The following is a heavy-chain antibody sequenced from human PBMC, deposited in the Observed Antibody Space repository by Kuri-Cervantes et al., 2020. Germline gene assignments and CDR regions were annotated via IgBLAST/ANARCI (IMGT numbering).Heavy chain of an antibody. CDR3: ARSPHDSSGYLNWFDP. Sequence: GESLKISCAASGFTVSSNYMSWVRQAPGKGLEWVSVIYSGGSTYYADSVKGRFTISRHNSKNTLYLQMNSLRSEDTAVYYCARSPHDSSGYLNWFDPWGQGTLVTVSS. CDR1: GFTVSSNY. V-gene: IGHV3-53*04. D-gene: IGHD3-22*01. CDR2: IYSGGST. J-gene: IGHJ5*02.